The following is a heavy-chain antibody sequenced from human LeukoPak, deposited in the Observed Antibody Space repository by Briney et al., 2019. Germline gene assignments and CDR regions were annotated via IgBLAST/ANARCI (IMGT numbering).Heavy chain of an antibody. CDR2: IRPDASST. V-gene: IGHV3-74*01. CDR3: VRDGLGMFDF. CDR1: GFTFSSYS. Sequence: GGSLRLSCAASGFTFSSYSMNWVRQAPGKGLVWVSHIRPDASSTSYADSVKGRFTISRDNAKDTLYLQMNSLTVDDTAVYYCVRDGLGMFDFWGRGTLVSVFS. J-gene: IGHJ5*01.